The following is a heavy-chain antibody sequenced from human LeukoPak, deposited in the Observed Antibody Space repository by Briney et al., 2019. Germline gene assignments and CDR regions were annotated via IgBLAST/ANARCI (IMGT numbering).Heavy chain of an antibody. CDR2: INGDGSST. V-gene: IGHV3-74*01. D-gene: IGHD2-15*01. CDR1: GFSIKNYW. Sequence: PGGSLRLSSAASGFSIKNYWIHWVRQGPGKGLVWVSQINGDGSSTTYADSVKGRFTISRDDAKNTVYLQMDTLGADDTAVYYCARDKGYSSDCWGQGTLVTVSS. CDR3: ARDKGYSSDC. J-gene: IGHJ4*02.